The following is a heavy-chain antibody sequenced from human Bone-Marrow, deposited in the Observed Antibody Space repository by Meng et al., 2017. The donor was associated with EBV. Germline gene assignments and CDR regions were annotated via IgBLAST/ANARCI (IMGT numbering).Heavy chain of an antibody. CDR2: LIPMSGAP. CDR3: ASESGRGYTPDY. D-gene: IGHD3-10*01. J-gene: IGHJ4*02. Sequence: QVQLGASGAEVKKPGSSVKVSCKTSGGTFSSDAISWVRQAPGQGLEWMGGLIPMSGAPNYAQKFQGRVTITADESTSTHYMDLSSLRFEDTAVYYCASESGRGYTPDYWGQGTLVTVSS. V-gene: IGHV1-69*01. CDR1: GGTFSSDA.